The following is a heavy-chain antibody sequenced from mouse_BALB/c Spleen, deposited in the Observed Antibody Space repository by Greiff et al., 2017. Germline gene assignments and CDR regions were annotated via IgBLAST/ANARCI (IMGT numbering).Heavy chain of an antibody. CDR2: INPSSGYT. D-gene: IGHD3-2*02. J-gene: IGHJ4*01. CDR3: ARSQPPYAMDD. CDR1: GYTFTSYT. V-gene: IGHV1-4*02. Sequence: VQLQQSAAELARPGASVKMSCKASGYTFTSYTMHWVKQRPGQGLEWIGYINPSSGYTEYNQKFKDKTTLTADKSSSTAYMQLSSLTSEDSAVYYCARSQPPYAMDDWGQGTSVTVSS.